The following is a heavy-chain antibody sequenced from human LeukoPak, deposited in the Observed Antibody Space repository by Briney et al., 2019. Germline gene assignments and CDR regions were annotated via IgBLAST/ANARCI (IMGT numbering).Heavy chain of an antibody. Sequence: SETLSLTCGVSGDSINSGHYWGWIRQPPGKGLEWIGSMYHSGSTYYNPSLKSRVTISIDTSKNQFSLKLSSVTAADTAVYYCARGYDYGGKVRLYYFDYWGQGTLVTVSS. CDR2: MYHSGST. D-gene: IGHD4-23*01. CDR3: ARGYDYGGKVRLYYFDY. J-gene: IGHJ4*02. CDR1: GDSINSGHY. V-gene: IGHV4-38-2*01.